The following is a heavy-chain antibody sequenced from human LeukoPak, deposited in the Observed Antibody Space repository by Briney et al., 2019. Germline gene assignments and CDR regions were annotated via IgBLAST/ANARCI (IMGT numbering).Heavy chain of an antibody. CDR1: GFTFRSYW. CDR2: INSDGSST. J-gene: IGHJ3*02. Sequence: QPGGSLRLSCAASGFTFRSYWMHWVRQAPGKGLVWVSRINSDGSSTSYADSVKGRFTISRDNAKNTLYLQMNSLRAEDTAVYYCAREKLVGGSDAFDIWGQGTMVTVSS. D-gene: IGHD1-26*01. V-gene: IGHV3-74*01. CDR3: AREKLVGGSDAFDI.